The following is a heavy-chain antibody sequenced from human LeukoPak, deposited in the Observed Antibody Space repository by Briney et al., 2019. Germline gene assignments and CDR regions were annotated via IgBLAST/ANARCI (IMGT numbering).Heavy chain of an antibody. CDR1: GFTFSNYW. J-gene: IGHJ4*02. Sequence: PGGSLRLSCAGSGFTFSNYWMHWVRQAPGKGLEWVSRINPDGSSSNYADSVKGRFTMSRDNAKSMVYLQMDGLRAEDTAVFSCVRQAVSGDSGIAYWGRGVLVTVSS. CDR3: VRQAVSGDSGIAY. CDR2: INPDGSSS. V-gene: IGHV3-74*01. D-gene: IGHD4-17*01.